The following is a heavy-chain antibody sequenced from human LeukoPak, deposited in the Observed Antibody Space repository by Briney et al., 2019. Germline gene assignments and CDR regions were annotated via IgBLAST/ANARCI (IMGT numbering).Heavy chain of an antibody. D-gene: IGHD4-23*01. CDR1: GGSISSSSYY. J-gene: IGHJ4*02. Sequence: SETLSLTCSVSGGSISSSSYYWGWIRQPPGKGLQWIGSIFYTGNTYYKPSLKSRVTMSVDTSKNQFSLKLTSMTAADTAVYYCARVKAVVTPWVFDYWGQGTLVTVSS. V-gene: IGHV4-39*07. CDR3: ARVKAVVTPWVFDY. CDR2: IFYTGNT.